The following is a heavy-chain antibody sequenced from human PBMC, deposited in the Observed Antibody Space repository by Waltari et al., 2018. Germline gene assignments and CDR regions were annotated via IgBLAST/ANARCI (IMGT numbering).Heavy chain of an antibody. CDR2: MNPNSGNT. Sequence: QVQLVQSGAEVKKPGAPVKVHCKSSGYTFTSYDTNWVRQATGQGLEWMGWMNPNSGNTGYAQNFQGRVTMTRTTSIRTAYMELSSLRSEDTAVYYCARALQNARDWFDPWGQGTLVTVSS. CDR3: ARALQNARDWFDP. CDR1: GYTFTSYD. V-gene: IGHV1-8*02. J-gene: IGHJ5*02. D-gene: IGHD1-1*01.